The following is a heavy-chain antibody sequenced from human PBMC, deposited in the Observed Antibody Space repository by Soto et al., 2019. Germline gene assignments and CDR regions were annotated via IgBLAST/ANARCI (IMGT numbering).Heavy chain of an antibody. D-gene: IGHD5-12*01. V-gene: IGHV1-69*02. CDR1: GGTFSSYT. CDR3: ASDKGWLLGY. J-gene: IGHJ4*02. CDR2: IIPILGIA. Sequence: QVQLVQSGAAVKKPGSSVKVSCKASGGTFSSYTISWVRQAPGQGLEWMGRIIPILGIANYAQQFQGRGTITADKSTSTAYMELSSMRSEDTAVYYCASDKGWLLGYWGQGTLVTVSS.